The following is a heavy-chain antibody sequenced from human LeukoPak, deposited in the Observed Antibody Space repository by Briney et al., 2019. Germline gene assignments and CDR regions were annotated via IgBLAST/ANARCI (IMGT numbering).Heavy chain of an antibody. CDR2: ITTSGSTI. J-gene: IGHJ4*02. D-gene: IGHD1-26*01. Sequence: GGSLRLSCVASGFTFSDYYMNWIRQAPGKGLEWVSYITTSGSTIYYIGSVKGRFTISRDNAKNSLYLQMNSLRDEDTAVYYCASSGSYRFDYWGQGTLVTVSS. CDR1: GFTFSDYY. V-gene: IGHV3-11*04. CDR3: ASSGSYRFDY.